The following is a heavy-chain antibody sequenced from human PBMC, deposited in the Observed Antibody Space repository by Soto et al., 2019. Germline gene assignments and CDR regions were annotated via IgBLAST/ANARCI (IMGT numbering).Heavy chain of an antibody. Sequence: LSLTCAVYGGSFSGYYWSWIRQPPGKGLEWIGEINHSGSTNYNPSLKSRVTISVDTSKNQFSLKLSSVTAADTAVYYCAREGGYSGRYWGDYYYGMDVWGQGTTVTVSS. D-gene: IGHD1-26*01. CDR1: GGSFSGYY. CDR2: INHSGST. CDR3: AREGGYSGRYWGDYYYGMDV. V-gene: IGHV4-34*01. J-gene: IGHJ6*02.